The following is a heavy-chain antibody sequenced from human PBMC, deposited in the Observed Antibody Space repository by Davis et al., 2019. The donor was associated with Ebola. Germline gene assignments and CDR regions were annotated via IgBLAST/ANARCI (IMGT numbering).Heavy chain of an antibody. CDR1: VITFSSYA. CDR2: ISGSGGST. J-gene: IGHJ6*04. CDR3: AKSGLSFGVVKYHYGMDV. D-gene: IGHD3-3*01. V-gene: IGHV3-23*01. Sequence: GESLKISCTDSVITFSSYAMTWVRQAPGKGLEWVSAISGSGGSTYYADSVEGRFTISRDNSKKTLYLQMNSLRAEDTAVYYCAKSGLSFGVVKYHYGMDVWGKGTTVTVSP.